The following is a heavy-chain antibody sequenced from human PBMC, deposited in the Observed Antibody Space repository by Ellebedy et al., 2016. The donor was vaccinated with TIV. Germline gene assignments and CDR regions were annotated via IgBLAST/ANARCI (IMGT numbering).Heavy chain of an antibody. V-gene: IGHV1-3*01. CDR1: GYTFTSYA. Sequence: ASVKVSCKASGYTFTSYAMHWVRQAPGQRFEWMGWINAGNGNTKYSQKFQGRVTITRDKSTSTAYMELSSLRSEDTAVYYCARPHPTYCTNGVCPPSGAFDIWGQGTMVAVSS. CDR2: INAGNGNT. J-gene: IGHJ3*02. D-gene: IGHD2-8*01. CDR3: ARPHPTYCTNGVCPPSGAFDI.